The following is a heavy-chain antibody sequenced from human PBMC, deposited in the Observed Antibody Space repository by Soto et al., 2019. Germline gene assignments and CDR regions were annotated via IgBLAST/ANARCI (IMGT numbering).Heavy chain of an antibody. Sequence: ASETLSLTCTVSGGSISSGDYYWSWIRQPPGKGLEWIGYIYYSGSTYYNPSLKSRVTISVDTSKNQFSLKLNSVTAADTAVYYCASSPYSSRSSGNWFDPWGQGTLVTVSS. D-gene: IGHD6-13*01. CDR2: IYYSGST. CDR3: ASSPYSSRSSGNWFDP. J-gene: IGHJ5*02. CDR1: GGSISSGDYY. V-gene: IGHV4-30-4*01.